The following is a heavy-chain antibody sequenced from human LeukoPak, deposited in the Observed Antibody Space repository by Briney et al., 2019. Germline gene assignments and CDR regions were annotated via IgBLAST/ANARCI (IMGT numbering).Heavy chain of an antibody. CDR1: GGTFSSYA. J-gene: IGHJ4*02. Sequence: SVKVSCKASGGTFSSYAISWVRQAPGQGLEWMGRIIPIFGIANYAQKFQGRVTITADKSTSTAYMELSSLRSEDTAAYYCARGGVVFDYDSGGYCGGGLFDYWGQGTLVTVSS. CDR2: IIPIFGIA. D-gene: IGHD3-22*01. CDR3: ARGGVVFDYDSGGYCGGGLFDY. V-gene: IGHV1-69*04.